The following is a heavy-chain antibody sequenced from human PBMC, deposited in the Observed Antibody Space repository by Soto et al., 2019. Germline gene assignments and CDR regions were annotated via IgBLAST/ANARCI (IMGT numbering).Heavy chain of an antibody. Sequence: QVQLVQSGAEVKKPGASVKVSCKASGYTFTSYGISWVRQAPGQGLEWMGWISACNGNTNYAQKLQGRVTMTTDTAXXTAYLELRSLRSDDTAVYYCATLWRIAVAGPLFDYWGQGTLVTVSS. D-gene: IGHD6-19*01. CDR3: ATLWRIAVAGPLFDY. V-gene: IGHV1-18*01. J-gene: IGHJ4*02. CDR1: GYTFTSYG. CDR2: ISACNGNT.